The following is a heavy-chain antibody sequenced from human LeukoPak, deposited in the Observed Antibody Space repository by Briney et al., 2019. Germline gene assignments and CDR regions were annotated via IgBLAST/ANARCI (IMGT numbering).Heavy chain of an antibody. D-gene: IGHD3-22*01. CDR2: INPNSGGT. V-gene: IGHV1-2*02. J-gene: IGHJ4*02. CDR3: ARLNYYDSSGYYSAHDY. CDR1: GYSFTGYY. Sequence: GASVKVSCKASGYSFTGYYMHWVRQAPGQGLEWMGWINPNSGGTNYAKKFQGRVTMTRDTSISTAYMELSRLRSDDTAVYYCARLNYYDSSGYYSAHDYWGQGTLVTVSS.